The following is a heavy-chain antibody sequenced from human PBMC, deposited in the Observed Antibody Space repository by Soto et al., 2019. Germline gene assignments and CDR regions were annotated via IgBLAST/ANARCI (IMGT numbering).Heavy chain of an antibody. V-gene: IGHV4-59*12. Sequence: SETLSLTCTVSGGSISSYYWSWIRQPPGKGLEWIGYIYYSGSTNYNPSLKSRVTISVDTSKNQFSLKLSSVTAADTAVYYCAQLWLDLGYYYYGMDVWGQGTAVTVSS. CDR2: IYYSGST. CDR1: GGSISSYY. D-gene: IGHD5-18*01. CDR3: AQLWLDLGYYYYGMDV. J-gene: IGHJ6*02.